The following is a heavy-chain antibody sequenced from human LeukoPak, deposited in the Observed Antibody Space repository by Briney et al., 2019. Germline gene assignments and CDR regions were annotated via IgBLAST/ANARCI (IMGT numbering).Heavy chain of an antibody. J-gene: IGHJ4*02. CDR3: AKVDRVYSSGCCSVDY. CDR2: ISYDGSNK. D-gene: IGHD6-19*01. Sequence: GGSLRLSCAASGFTFSSYGMHWVRQAPGKGLEWVAVISYDGSNKYYADSVKGRFTISRDNPKNTLYLQMNSLRAEDTAVYYCAKVDRVYSSGCCSVDYWGQGTLVTVPS. V-gene: IGHV3-30*18. CDR1: GFTFSSYG.